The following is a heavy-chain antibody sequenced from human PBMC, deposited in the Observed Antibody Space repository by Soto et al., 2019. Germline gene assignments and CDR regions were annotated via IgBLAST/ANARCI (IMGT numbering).Heavy chain of an antibody. D-gene: IGHD3-22*01. J-gene: IGHJ5*02. Sequence: SETLSLTCTVSGGSISSGGYYWSWIRQHPGKGLEWIGYIYYSGSTYYNPSLKSRVTISVDTSKNQFSLKLSSVTAADTAVYYCARAGYYDSSGYYYYTDFDPSGQGTLVTVSS. CDR1: GGSISSGGYY. V-gene: IGHV4-31*03. CDR3: ARAGYYDSSGYYYYTDFDP. CDR2: IYYSGST.